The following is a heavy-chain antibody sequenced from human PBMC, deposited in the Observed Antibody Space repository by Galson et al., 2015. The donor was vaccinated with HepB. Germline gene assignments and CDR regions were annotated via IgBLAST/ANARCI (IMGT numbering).Heavy chain of an antibody. V-gene: IGHV3-7*01. CDR2: INHDGSEK. CDR1: GFTFDYFW. Sequence: SLRLSCAASGFTFDYFWMAWVRQTPGKGLEWVANINHDGSEKSYLDSVRGRFTVSRDNAKNSVFLEMHSLTAEDTAVHYCARASWPTTSDWFRGIFDIWGQGTMVTVSS. D-gene: IGHD3-9*01. J-gene: IGHJ3*02. CDR3: ARASWPTTSDWFRGIFDI.